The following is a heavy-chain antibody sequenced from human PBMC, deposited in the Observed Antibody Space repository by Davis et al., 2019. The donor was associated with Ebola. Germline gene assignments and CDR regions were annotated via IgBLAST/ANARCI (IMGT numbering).Heavy chain of an antibody. D-gene: IGHD3-3*01. J-gene: IGHJ6*02. Sequence: MPSETLSLTCAVYGGSFSGYYWSWIRQPPGKGLEWIGEINHSGSTNYNPSLKSRVTISVDTSKNQFSLKLSSVTAADTAVYYCARVIGHYDFWSGSISDYGLDVWGQGTTVTVSS. CDR2: INHSGST. CDR1: GGSFSGYY. CDR3: ARVIGHYDFWSGSISDYGLDV. V-gene: IGHV4-34*01.